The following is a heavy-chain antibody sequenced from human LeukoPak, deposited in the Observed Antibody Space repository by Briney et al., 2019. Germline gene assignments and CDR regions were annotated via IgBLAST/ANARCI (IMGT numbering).Heavy chain of an antibody. Sequence: SVKVSCKASGGTFSSYAISWVRQAPGQGLEWMGRIIPIFGTANYAQKFQGRVTITSDEYTSTAYMELSSLRSEGTAVYYCARDPVSGVVAATVYYYYMDVWGKGTTVTVSS. CDR3: ARDPVSGVVAATVYYYYMDV. CDR2: IIPIFGTA. CDR1: GGTFSSYA. V-gene: IGHV1-69*05. D-gene: IGHD2-15*01. J-gene: IGHJ6*03.